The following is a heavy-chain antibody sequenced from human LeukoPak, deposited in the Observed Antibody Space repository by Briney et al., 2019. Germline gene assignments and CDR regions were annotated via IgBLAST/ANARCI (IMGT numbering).Heavy chain of an antibody. CDR2: IWEDGTNI. J-gene: IGHJ4*02. CDR1: GFTFSSYS. V-gene: IGHV3-33*08. CDR3: ARPGYNSGWYEY. D-gene: IGHD6-19*01. Sequence: PGGSLRLSCAASGFTFSSYSMNWVRQAPGKGLEWVAVIWEDGTNIHYADSVKGRFTISRDNSKNTLYLQMNSLRDEDTAVYYCARPGYNSGWYEYWGQGTLVTVSS.